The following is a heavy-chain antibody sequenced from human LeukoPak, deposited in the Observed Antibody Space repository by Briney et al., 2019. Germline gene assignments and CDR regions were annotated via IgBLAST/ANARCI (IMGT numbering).Heavy chain of an antibody. CDR1: GYTFNNYG. D-gene: IGHD3-10*01. CDR3: ARRSGYNYYYMDV. J-gene: IGHJ6*03. Sequence: ASVKVSCKASGYTFNNYGISWVRQAPGQGLEWMGWISTYTGNTNYAQKLQRRVTMTTHTSTSTAYMELRSLRSDDTAVYYCARRSGYNYYYMDVWGKGTTVTVSS. V-gene: IGHV1-18*01. CDR2: ISTYTGNT.